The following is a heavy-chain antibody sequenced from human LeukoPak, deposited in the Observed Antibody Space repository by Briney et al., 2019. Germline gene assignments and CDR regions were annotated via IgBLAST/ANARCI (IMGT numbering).Heavy chain of an antibody. Sequence: SQTLSLTCTVSGGSISSGDYYWSWIRQPPGKGLEWIGYIYYSGSTYYNPSLKSRVTISVDTSKNQFSLKLSSVTAADTAVYYCARIYCSGGSCYRALFDYWGQGTLVTVSS. V-gene: IGHV4-30-4*01. CDR1: GGSISSGDYY. CDR2: IYYSGST. D-gene: IGHD2-15*01. CDR3: ARIYCSGGSCYRALFDY. J-gene: IGHJ4*02.